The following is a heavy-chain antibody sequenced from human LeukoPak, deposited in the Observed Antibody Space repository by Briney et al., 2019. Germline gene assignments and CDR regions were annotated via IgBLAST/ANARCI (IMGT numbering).Heavy chain of an antibody. CDR3: ASLYGSGSYDPRSRD. J-gene: IGHJ4*02. D-gene: IGHD3-10*01. V-gene: IGHV1-18*01. CDR2: ISAYNGNT. Sequence: ASVKVSCKASGYTFTSYGISWVRQAPGQGLEWMGWISAYNGNTNYAQKLQGRVTMTTDTSTSTAYMELRSLRADDTAVYYCASLYGSGSYDPRSRDWGQGTLVTVSS. CDR1: GYTFTSYG.